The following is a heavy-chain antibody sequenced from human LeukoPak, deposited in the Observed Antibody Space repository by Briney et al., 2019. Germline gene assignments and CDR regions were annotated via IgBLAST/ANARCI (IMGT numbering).Heavy chain of an antibody. Sequence: GGSLRLSCAASGFTFSSYAMHWVRQAPGKGLEWVAVISYDGSNKYYADSGKGRFTISRDNSKNTLYLQMNSLRAEDTAVYSCASHYDTSGYHYFDFWGQGTLVTVSS. J-gene: IGHJ4*02. CDR2: ISYDGSNK. CDR1: GFTFSSYA. D-gene: IGHD3-22*01. V-gene: IGHV3-30-3*01. CDR3: ASHYDTSGYHYFDF.